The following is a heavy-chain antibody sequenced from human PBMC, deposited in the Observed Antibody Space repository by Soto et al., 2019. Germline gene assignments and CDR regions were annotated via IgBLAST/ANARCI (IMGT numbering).Heavy chain of an antibody. D-gene: IGHD1-26*01. CDR2: IDWDDDK. CDR3: ARTIVGAPYYYYGMDV. CDR1: GFSLSTSGMC. J-gene: IGHJ6*02. Sequence: SGATLVNPTHTLTLTCTFSGFSLSTSGMCVSWIRQPPGKALEWLALIDWDDDKYYSTSLKTRLTIAKDTSKNQVVLTMTNMDPVDTATYYCARTIVGAPYYYYGMDVWGQGTTVTVSS. V-gene: IGHV2-70*01.